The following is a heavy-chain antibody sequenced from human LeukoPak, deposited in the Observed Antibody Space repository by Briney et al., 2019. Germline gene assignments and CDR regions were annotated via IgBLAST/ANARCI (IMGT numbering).Heavy chain of an antibody. CDR1: GFTFTTYW. CDR3: ARVGYSSSWYQYYYYYYYMDV. Sequence: GESLRLSCAASGFTFTTYWMSWVRQAPGKGLEWVANIKQDGSEKYYVDSVKGRFTISRDNAKNSLYLQMNSLRAEDTAVYYCARVGYSSSWYQYYYYYYYMDVWGKGTTVTVSS. CDR2: IKQDGSEK. V-gene: IGHV3-7*01. D-gene: IGHD6-13*01. J-gene: IGHJ6*03.